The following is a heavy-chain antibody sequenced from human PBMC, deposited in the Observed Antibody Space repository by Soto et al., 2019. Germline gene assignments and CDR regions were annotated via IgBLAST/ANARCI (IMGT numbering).Heavy chain of an antibody. CDR1: GDSISSYY. CDR3: ARALQRYYYYMDV. D-gene: IGHD1-1*01. V-gene: IGHV4-59*01. Sequence: SETLSLTCTVSGDSISSYYWSWIRQPPGKGLEWIGYIYYSGSTNYNPSLKSRVTTSVDTSKNQFSLKLSSVTAADTAVYYCARALQRYYYYMDVWGKGTTVTSP. CDR2: IYYSGST. J-gene: IGHJ6*03.